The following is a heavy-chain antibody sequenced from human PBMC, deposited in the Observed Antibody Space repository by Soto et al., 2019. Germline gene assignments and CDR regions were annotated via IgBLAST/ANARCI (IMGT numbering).Heavy chain of an antibody. D-gene: IGHD1-26*01. CDR2: ISYDGSNK. Sequence: QVQLVESGGGVVQPGRSLRLSCASSGFTFSSYAMHWVRQAPGKGLEWVAVISYDGSNKYYADSVKGRFTISRDNSKNTLYLQMNSLRAEDTAVYYCARDRATSVGAYSYFQHWGQGTLVTVSS. V-gene: IGHV3-30-3*01. CDR3: ARDRATSVGAYSYFQH. CDR1: GFTFSSYA. J-gene: IGHJ1*01.